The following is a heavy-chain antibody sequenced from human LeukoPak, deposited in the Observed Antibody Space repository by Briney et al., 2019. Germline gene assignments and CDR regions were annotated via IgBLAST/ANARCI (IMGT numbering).Heavy chain of an antibody. D-gene: IGHD5-24*01. CDR2: ISYDGSNK. Sequence: GGSLRLSCAASGFTFSTCDMHWVRQAPGKGLEWVAVISYDGSNKYYADSVKGRFTISRDNSKNTLYLQMNSLRPEDTAVYYCANSRRDGYNQWYYGMDVWGQGTTVTVSS. V-gene: IGHV3-30*18. CDR1: GFTFSTCD. J-gene: IGHJ6*02. CDR3: ANSRRDGYNQWYYGMDV.